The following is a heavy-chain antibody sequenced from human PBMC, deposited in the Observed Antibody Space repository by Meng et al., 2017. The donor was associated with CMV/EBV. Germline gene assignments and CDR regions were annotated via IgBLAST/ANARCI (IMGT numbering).Heavy chain of an antibody. V-gene: IGHV3-30*04. J-gene: IGHJ6*02. CDR3: ARDHIVVVPAAIGYYYYYYGMDV. Sequence: GESLKISCAASGFTFSSYAMHWVRQAPGKGLEWVAVISYDGSNKYYADSVKGRFTISRDNSKNTLYLQMNSLRAEDTAVYYYARDHIVVVPAAIGYYYYYYGMDVWGQGTTVTVSS. D-gene: IGHD2-2*01. CDR1: GFTFSSYA. CDR2: ISYDGSNK.